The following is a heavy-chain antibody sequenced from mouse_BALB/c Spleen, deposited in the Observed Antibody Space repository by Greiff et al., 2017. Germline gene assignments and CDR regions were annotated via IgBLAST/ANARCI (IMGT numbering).Heavy chain of an antibody. V-gene: IGHV1-82*01. CDR1: GYAFSSSW. D-gene: IGHD2-14*01. J-gene: IGHJ4*01. Sequence: QVQLQQSGPELVKPGASVKISCKASGYAFSSSWMNWVKQRPGQGLEWIGRIYPGGGDTNYNGKFKGKATLTADKSSSTAYMQLSSLTSVDSAVYYCARSYRYRYAMDYWGQGTSVTVSA. CDR2: IYPGGGDT. CDR3: ARSYRYRYAMDY.